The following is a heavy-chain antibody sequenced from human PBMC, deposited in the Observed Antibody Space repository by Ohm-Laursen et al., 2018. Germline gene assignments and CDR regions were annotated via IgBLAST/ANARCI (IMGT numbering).Heavy chain of an antibody. D-gene: IGHD6-13*01. CDR3: AREYSSNLDY. CDR1: GGSISSYY. V-gene: IGHV4-59*01. Sequence: SETLSLTCTVSGGSISSYYWSWIRQPPGKGLEWIGYIYHNGISYYNPSLKSRVTISVDTSKNQFSLKLNSVTAADTAVYYCAREYSSNLDYWGQGTLVTVSS. CDR2: IYHNGIS. J-gene: IGHJ4*02.